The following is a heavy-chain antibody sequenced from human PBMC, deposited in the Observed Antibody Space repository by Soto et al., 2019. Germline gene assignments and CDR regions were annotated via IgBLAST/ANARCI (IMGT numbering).Heavy chain of an antibody. V-gene: IGHV4-34*01. Sequence: PSETLSLTCAVYGGSFSGYYWSGIRQPPGKGLEWIGEINHSGSTNYNPSLKSRVTISADTSKNQFSLKLSSVTAADTAVYYCARFRPTYGSLYYYYYMDVWGKGTTVTVSS. CDR1: GGSFSGYY. CDR3: ARFRPTYGSLYYYYYMDV. D-gene: IGHD6-6*01. J-gene: IGHJ6*03. CDR2: INHSGST.